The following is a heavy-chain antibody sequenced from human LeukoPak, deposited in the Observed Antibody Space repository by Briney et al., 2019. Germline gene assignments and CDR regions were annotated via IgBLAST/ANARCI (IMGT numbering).Heavy chain of an antibody. J-gene: IGHJ4*02. CDR2: INTNTGNP. CDR3: ARGYYFDY. V-gene: IGHV7-4-1*02. Sequence: GLEWIGLINTNTGNPTYAQGFTGRFVFSLDTSVSTAYLQISSLKAEDTAVYYCARGYYFDYWGQGTLVTVSS.